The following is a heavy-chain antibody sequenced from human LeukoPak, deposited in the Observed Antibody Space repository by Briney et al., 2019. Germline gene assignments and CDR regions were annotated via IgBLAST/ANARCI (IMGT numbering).Heavy chain of an antibody. D-gene: IGHD3-3*01. CDR3: ARGSGDTIFVVVSYGMDV. CDR2: MNPNSGNT. Sequence: RASVKLSCKASGYTFTSYDINWVRQATGQGLEWIGWMNPNSGNTGYAQKFQGRVTMTRNTSISTAYMALSSLRSEDTAVYYCARGSGDTIFVVVSYGMDVWGQGTTVTVSS. V-gene: IGHV1-8*01. CDR1: GYTFTSYD. J-gene: IGHJ6*02.